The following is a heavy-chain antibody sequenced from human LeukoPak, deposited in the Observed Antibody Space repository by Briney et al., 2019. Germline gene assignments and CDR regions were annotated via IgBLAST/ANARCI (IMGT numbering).Heavy chain of an antibody. D-gene: IGHD1-1*01. CDR1: GFTFSSYS. CDR2: ISSSGSTI. Sequence: GGSLRLSCAASGFTFSSYSMNWVRQAPGKGLEWVASISSSGSTIFYADSVRGRFTISRDNTKSSLFLQMNSLGGEDTAVYFCARVRRQRLERIYFDSWGQGILVTVSS. V-gene: IGHV3-48*04. J-gene: IGHJ4*02. CDR3: ARVRRQRLERIYFDS.